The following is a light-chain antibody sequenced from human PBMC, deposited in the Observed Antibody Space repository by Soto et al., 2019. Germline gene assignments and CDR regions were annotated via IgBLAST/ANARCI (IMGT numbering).Light chain of an antibody. CDR1: HNISSY. CDR2: AAS. CDR3: QQSYSIFMYT. V-gene: IGKV1-39*01. J-gene: IGKJ2*01. Sequence: EIQMTESPSSLSASVGDRVTITCRASHNISSYLKWYQQKPAKAPKLLIYAASSFQSGAPSRFSGSGSGTDFTLTISSLQPEDFATYYCQQSYSIFMYTFGQGTKVDIK.